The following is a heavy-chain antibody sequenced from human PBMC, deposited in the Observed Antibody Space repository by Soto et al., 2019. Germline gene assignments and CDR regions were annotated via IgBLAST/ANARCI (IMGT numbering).Heavy chain of an antibody. CDR1: GFSISSYW. CDR3: VRDVAFDYVN. CDR2: IKQDESEK. V-gene: IGHV3-7*01. Sequence: EVQLVESGGGLVQPGGSLRISCTVSGFSISSYWMSWVRQAPGKGLEWVASIKQDESEKYYVDSVKGRFTISRDNVDDSLFLQMNSLSADDTAVYFCVRDVAFDYVNWGQGTLITVSS. D-gene: IGHD3-16*01. J-gene: IGHJ4*02.